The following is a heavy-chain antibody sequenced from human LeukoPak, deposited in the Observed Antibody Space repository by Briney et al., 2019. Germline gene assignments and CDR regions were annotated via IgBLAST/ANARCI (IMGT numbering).Heavy chain of an antibody. CDR1: GGSISSYY. V-gene: IGHV4-59*01. J-gene: IGHJ4*02. D-gene: IGHD6-19*01. CDR3: ARSAVAGTIDY. Sequence: SSETLSLTCTVSGGSISSYYWSWIRQPPGKGLEWIGYVYYSGSTNYNPSLKSRVTISVDTSENQFSLKLSSVTAADTAVYYCARSAVAGTIDYWGQGTLVTVSS. CDR2: VYYSGST.